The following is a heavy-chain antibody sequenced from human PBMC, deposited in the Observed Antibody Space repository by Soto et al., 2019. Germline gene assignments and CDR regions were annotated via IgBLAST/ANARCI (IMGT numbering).Heavy chain of an antibody. CDR2: INPFVGVV. J-gene: IGHJ4*02. V-gene: IGHV1-69*02. CDR3: VEGLRLGELSR. CDR1: GGTFTSYN. D-gene: IGHD3-16*02. Sequence: QVHLVQSGAEVRKPGSSVKVSCQASGGTFTSYNMNWVRQAPGQGLEWMGRINPFVGVVNHAQKFQARVALTADKSTRTAYMELNSLTSEDTAVYYCVEGLRLGELSRWGQGTLVTVSS.